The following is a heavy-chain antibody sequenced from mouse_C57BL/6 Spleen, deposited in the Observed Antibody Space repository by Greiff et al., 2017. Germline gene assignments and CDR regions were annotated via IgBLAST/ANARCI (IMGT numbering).Heavy chain of an antibody. CDR2: IDPSDSYT. D-gene: IGHD2-3*01. CDR3: ARKFYDGYYEAMDY. V-gene: IGHV1-69*01. Sequence: QVQLQQPGAELVMPGASVKLSCKASGYTFTSYWMHWVKQRPGQGLEWIGEIDPSDSYTNYNQKFKGKSTLTVDKSSSTAYMQLSSLTSEDSAVYYCARKFYDGYYEAMDYWGQGTSVTVSS. CDR1: GYTFTSYW. J-gene: IGHJ4*01.